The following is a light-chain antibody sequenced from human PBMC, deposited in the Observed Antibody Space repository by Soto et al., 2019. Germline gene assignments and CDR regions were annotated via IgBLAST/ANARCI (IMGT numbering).Light chain of an antibody. CDR3: QQSYSTPPFT. V-gene: IGKV3-20*01. CDR2: GAS. J-gene: IGKJ3*01. Sequence: EIVLTQSPGTLSLSPGERATLSCRASQSVSSSDLVWYQQKPGQAPRLLIYGASSRATGIPDRFSGSGSGTDFTLTISRLEPEDFAVYYCQQSYSTPPFTFGPGTKVDIK. CDR1: QSVSSSD.